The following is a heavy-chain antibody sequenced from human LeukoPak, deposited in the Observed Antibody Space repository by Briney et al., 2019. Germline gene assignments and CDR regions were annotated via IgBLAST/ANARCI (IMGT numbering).Heavy chain of an antibody. CDR2: IYPGDSDT. CDR1: GYTFTTYW. CDR3: ARRVFSSGWYVIRPATHFDY. D-gene: IGHD6-19*01. V-gene: IGHV5-51*01. J-gene: IGHJ4*02. Sequence: GESLKISCKGSGYTFTTYWIGWVRQMPGKGLEWMGSIYPGDSDTRYSPSFQGQVTISADKSISTAYLQWSSLKASDTAMYYCARRVFSSGWYVIRPATHFDYWGQGTLVTVSS.